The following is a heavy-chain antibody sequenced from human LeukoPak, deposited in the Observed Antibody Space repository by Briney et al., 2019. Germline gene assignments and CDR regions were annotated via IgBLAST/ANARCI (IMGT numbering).Heavy chain of an antibody. V-gene: IGHV3-33*01. Sequence: GRSLRLSCAASGSTFSSYGMHWVRQAPGKGLEWVAVIWYDGSNKYYADSVKGRFTISRDNSKNTLYLQMNSLRAEDTAVYYCAREKTDYGYAFDIWGQGTMVNVSS. CDR3: AREKTDYGYAFDI. CDR1: GSTFSSYG. J-gene: IGHJ3*02. D-gene: IGHD4-17*01. CDR2: IWYDGSNK.